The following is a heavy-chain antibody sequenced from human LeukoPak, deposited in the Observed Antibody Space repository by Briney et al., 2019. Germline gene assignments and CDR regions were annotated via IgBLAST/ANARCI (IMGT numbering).Heavy chain of an antibody. V-gene: IGHV5-51*01. J-gene: IGHJ4*02. Sequence: GESLQISCKGSGYSFTSYWIGWVRQMPGKGLEWMGIIYPGDSDTRYSPSFQGQVTISADKSISTAYLQWSSLKASDTAMYYCARLSSSSGWYWDYFDYWGQGTLVTVSS. CDR3: ARLSSSSGWYWDYFDY. CDR1: GYSFTSYW. CDR2: IYPGDSDT. D-gene: IGHD6-19*01.